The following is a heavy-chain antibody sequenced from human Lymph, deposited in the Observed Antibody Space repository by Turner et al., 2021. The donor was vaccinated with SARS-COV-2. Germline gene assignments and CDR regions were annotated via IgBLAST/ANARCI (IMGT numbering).Heavy chain of an antibody. CDR1: GFTLSSYV. CDR3: ARSVQEFDS. D-gene: IGHD1-1*01. J-gene: IGHJ5*01. V-gene: IGHV3-30*04. Sequence: QVQLLESGPGVVHPASSLLFSCAASGFTLSSYVMPWVSQAPGKGLECVAVISYEGSNKNYADAGKGRFTISRDYSKNTLYRQMNSLRAEDTAIYYCARSVQEFDSWGQGTLVTVSS. CDR2: ISYEGSNK.